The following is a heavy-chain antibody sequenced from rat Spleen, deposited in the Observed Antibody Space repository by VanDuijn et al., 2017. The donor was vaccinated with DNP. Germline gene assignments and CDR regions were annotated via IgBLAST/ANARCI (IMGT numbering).Heavy chain of an antibody. V-gene: IGHV5S23*01. CDR3: AKDRDGGYAMDA. J-gene: IGHJ4*01. D-gene: IGHD1-11*01. Sequence: EVQLVESGGGLVQPGRSLKIFCAASGFTFSNYDMAWVRQAPTKGLEWVASISPSGGSTYYRDSVKGRFTISRDNAQNTVYLQMNSLRSADTATYYCAKDRDGGYAMDAWGQGTSVTVSS. CDR2: ISPSGGST. CDR1: GFTFSNYD.